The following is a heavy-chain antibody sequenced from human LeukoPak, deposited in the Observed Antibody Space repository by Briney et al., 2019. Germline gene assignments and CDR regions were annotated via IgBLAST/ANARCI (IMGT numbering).Heavy chain of an antibody. CDR3: ARDQSMIVPGDAFDI. D-gene: IGHD3-22*01. CDR1: GGSISSYY. Sequence: SETLSLTCTVSGGSISSYYWSWIRQPPGKGLEWIGYIYYSGSTNYNPSHKSRVTISVDTSKNQFSLKLSSVTAADTAVYYCARDQSMIVPGDAFDIWGQGTMVTVSS. CDR2: IYYSGST. V-gene: IGHV4-59*01. J-gene: IGHJ3*02.